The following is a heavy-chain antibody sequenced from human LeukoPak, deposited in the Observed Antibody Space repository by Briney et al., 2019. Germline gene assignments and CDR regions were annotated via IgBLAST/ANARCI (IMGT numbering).Heavy chain of an antibody. J-gene: IGHJ4*02. Sequence: PSETLSLTCAVYGGSFSGYYWSWIRQPPGKGLEWIGEINHSGSTNYNPSLKSRVAISVDTSKNQFSLKLSSVTAADTAVYYCARGSKTYYYDSSGYYPNWGQGTLVTASS. V-gene: IGHV4-34*01. CDR1: GGSFSGYY. D-gene: IGHD3-22*01. CDR2: INHSGST. CDR3: ARGSKTYYYDSSGYYPN.